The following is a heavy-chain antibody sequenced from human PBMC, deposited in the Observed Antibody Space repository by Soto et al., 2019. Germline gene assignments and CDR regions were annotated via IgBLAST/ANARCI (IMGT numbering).Heavy chain of an antibody. Sequence: SETLSLTCTVSEGTISNNNWWPFVRQSPGKGLEWIGEIYHSGSTNYNPSLKSRVTISVDKSKNLFSLRLTSMTAADTAMYFCAAHRGSTYGPLDYWGQGTLVTVSS. D-gene: IGHD5-18*01. CDR1: EGTISNNNW. V-gene: IGHV4-4*02. J-gene: IGHJ4*02. CDR3: AAHRGSTYGPLDY. CDR2: IYHSGST.